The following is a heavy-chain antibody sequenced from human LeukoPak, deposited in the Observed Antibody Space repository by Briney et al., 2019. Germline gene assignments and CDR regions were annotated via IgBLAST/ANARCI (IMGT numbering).Heavy chain of an antibody. J-gene: IGHJ5*01. CDR2: THYSGTT. D-gene: IGHD2-8*01. CDR1: GGSIKGFY. Sequence: PSGALSLPGSVSGGSIKGFYWNWIRPSPEKGLEWIAVTHYSGTTNYNPSLKSRVTISIDTSRQQFFLKLSSVTAADTAVYYCVLAPNSNWFDFWGQGTRVTVSS. V-gene: IGHV4-59*12. CDR3: VLAPNSNWFDF.